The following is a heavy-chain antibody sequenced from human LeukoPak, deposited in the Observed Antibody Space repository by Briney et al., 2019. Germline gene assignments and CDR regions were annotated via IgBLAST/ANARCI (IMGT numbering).Heavy chain of an antibody. J-gene: IGHJ4*02. D-gene: IGHD5-18*01. V-gene: IGHV1-18*01. CDR2: ISAYNGNT. CDR3: ATGDGERGYSYGFDY. CDR1: GYTFTSYG. Sequence: ASVKVSCKASGYTFTSYGISWVRQAPGQGLEWMGWISAYNGNTNYAQKLQGRVTMTTDTSTSTAYMELSSLRSEDTAVYYCATGDGERGYSYGFDYWGQGTLVTVSS.